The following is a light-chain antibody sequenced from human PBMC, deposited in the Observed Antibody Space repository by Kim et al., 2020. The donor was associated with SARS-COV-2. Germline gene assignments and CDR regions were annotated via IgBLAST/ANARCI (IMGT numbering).Light chain of an antibody. CDR3: QVWDSSGDHPNWV. V-gene: IGLV3-21*04. CDR2: YDS. J-gene: IGLJ3*02. CDR1: NIGNKS. Sequence: SYELTQPPSVSVAPGKTARITCGGNNIGNKSVHWYQQKPGQAPVLVIYYDSDRPSGIPERFSGSNSGNTATLTISRVEAGDEAAYYCQVWDSSGDHPNWV.